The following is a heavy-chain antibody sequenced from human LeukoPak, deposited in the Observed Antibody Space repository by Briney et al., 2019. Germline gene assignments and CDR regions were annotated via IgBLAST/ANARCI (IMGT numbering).Heavy chain of an antibody. D-gene: IGHD3-3*01. CDR1: GGTFSSYA. J-gene: IGHJ3*02. CDR3: ARPRLRFLEYDAFDI. Sequence: SVKVSCKASGGTFSSYAISWVRQAPGQGLEWMGGIIPIFGTANYAQKFQGRVTITADESTSTAYMELSSLRSEDTAVYYCARPRLRFLEYDAFDIWGQGTMVTVSS. V-gene: IGHV1-69*13. CDR2: IIPIFGTA.